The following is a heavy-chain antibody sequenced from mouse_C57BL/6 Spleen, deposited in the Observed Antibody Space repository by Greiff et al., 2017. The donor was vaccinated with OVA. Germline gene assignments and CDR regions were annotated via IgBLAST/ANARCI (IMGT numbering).Heavy chain of an antibody. J-gene: IGHJ2*01. CDR2: IYPGSGNT. CDR3: ARDKLQVFDY. Sequence: VQRVESGPELVKPGASVKISCKASGYTFTDYYIDWVKQRPGQGLEWIGWIYPGSGNTKYNEKFKGKATLTVDTSSSTAYMQLSSLTSEDSAVYFCARDKLQVFDYWGQGTTLTVSS. V-gene: IGHV1-84*01. CDR1: GYTFTDYY. D-gene: IGHD1-1*01.